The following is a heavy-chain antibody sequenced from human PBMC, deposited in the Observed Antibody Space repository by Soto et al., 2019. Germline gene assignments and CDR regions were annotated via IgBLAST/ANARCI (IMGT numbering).Heavy chain of an antibody. V-gene: IGHV1-69*01. D-gene: IGHD3-3*01. CDR3: ARGSHDYDFWSGPTYYYYGMDV. CDR2: IIPIFGTA. J-gene: IGHJ6*02. Sequence: QVQLVQSGAEVKKPGSSVKVSCKASGGTFSSYAISWVRQAPGQGLEWVGGIIPIFGTANYAQKFQGRVTITADDSTSTAYMELSSLRSEDTAVYYCARGSHDYDFWSGPTYYYYGMDVWGQGTTVTVSS. CDR1: GGTFSSYA.